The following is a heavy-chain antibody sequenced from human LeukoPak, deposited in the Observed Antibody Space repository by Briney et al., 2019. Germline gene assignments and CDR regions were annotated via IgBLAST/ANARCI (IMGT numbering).Heavy chain of an antibody. D-gene: IGHD2-2*01. V-gene: IGHV1-2*06. CDR2: INPNSGDT. CDR3: ARDYCSSTSCLFDY. Sequence: ASVKVSCKTSVYTFTGYHMHWVRQAPGQGLEWMGRINPNSGDTNYAQKFQGRVTMTRDTSISTAYMELSRLTSDDTAMYYCARDYCSSTSCLFDYWGQGTLVTVSS. J-gene: IGHJ4*02. CDR1: VYTFTGYH.